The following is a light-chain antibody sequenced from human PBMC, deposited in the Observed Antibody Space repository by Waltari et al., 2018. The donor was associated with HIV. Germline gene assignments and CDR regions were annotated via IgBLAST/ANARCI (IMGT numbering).Light chain of an antibody. V-gene: IGLV2-14*01. CDR1: SSAVGGYNY. CDR2: EVT. J-gene: IGLJ1*01. CDR3: SSYKSSSTPYV. Sequence: QSALTQPASVSGSPGQSITISCTGTSSAVGGYNYVSWYQQHPGNAPKLMIYEVTNRPSGVSNRFSGSKSGNTASLTISGLQAEDEADYYCSSYKSSSTPYVFGTGTKVTVL.